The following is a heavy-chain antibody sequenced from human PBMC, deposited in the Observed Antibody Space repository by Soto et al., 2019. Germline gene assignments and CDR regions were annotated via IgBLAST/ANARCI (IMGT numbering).Heavy chain of an antibody. J-gene: IGHJ4*02. V-gene: IGHV3-53*01. CDR3: ARAVMVYAPLFDY. D-gene: IGHD2-8*01. CDR1: GFTVSSNY. CDR2: IYSGGST. Sequence: EVQLVESVGGLIQPGGSLRLSCAASGFTVSSNYMSWVRQAPGKGLEWVSVIYSGGSTYYADSVKGRFTISRDNSKNTLYLQMNSLRAEDTAVYYCARAVMVYAPLFDYWGQGTLVTVSS.